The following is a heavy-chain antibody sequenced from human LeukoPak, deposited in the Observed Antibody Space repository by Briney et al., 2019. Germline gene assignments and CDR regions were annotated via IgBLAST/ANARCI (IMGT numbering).Heavy chain of an antibody. CDR2: IKEDGSEK. D-gene: IGHD3-22*01. J-gene: IGHJ4*02. CDR1: GFTFSNYW. Sequence: PGGSLRLSCAASGFTFSNYWMSWVRQAPGKGLEWVANIKEDGSEKYYVESVKGRFTISRDNAKTSLYLQINSLRDEDTAVYYCASQYYSDSSGYYCRDWGQGTLVTVSS. CDR3: ASQYYSDSSGYYCRD. V-gene: IGHV3-7*01.